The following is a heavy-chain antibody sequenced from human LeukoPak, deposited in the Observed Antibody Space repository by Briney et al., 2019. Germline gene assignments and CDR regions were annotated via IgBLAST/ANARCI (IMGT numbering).Heavy chain of an antibody. Sequence: ASVKVSCKAFGYTFTSNYMHWVRQAPGQGLEWMGWINPNSGGTNYAQKFQGRVTMARDTSISTAYMELSRLRSDDTAVYYCARDSDVDTAMVQNWFDPWGQGTLVTVSS. CDR1: GYTFTSNY. V-gene: IGHV1-2*02. D-gene: IGHD5-18*01. CDR2: INPNSGGT. J-gene: IGHJ5*02. CDR3: ARDSDVDTAMVQNWFDP.